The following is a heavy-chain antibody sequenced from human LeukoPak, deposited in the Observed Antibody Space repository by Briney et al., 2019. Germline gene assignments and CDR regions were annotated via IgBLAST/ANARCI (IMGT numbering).Heavy chain of an antibody. CDR3: ARDALGGISEDYYMDV. Sequence: PSQTLSLTCTVSGGSISSGSYYWNWIRQPAGKGLEWIGRIYTGGSTNYNPSLKSRVTISVDTSKNQFSLKLSSVTAADTAVYYCARDALGGISEDYYMDVWGKGTTVTVSS. CDR1: GGSISSGSYY. CDR2: IYTGGST. J-gene: IGHJ6*03. D-gene: IGHD3-16*01. V-gene: IGHV4-61*02.